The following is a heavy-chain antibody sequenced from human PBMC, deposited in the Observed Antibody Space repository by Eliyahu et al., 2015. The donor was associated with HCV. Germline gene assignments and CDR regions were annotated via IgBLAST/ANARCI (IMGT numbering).Heavy chain of an antibody. CDR2: ISSTSVYT. J-gene: IGHJ6*02. CDR1: GFTFSDYY. CDR3: ARYDILTGTYGMDV. Sequence: QVQLVESGGGLVKPGGSLRLSCAASGFTFSDYYMSWIRQAPGKGLEWVSYISSTSVYTNYADSVKGRFSISRDNAKNSLYLQMNSLRAEDTAVYYCARYDILTGTYGMDVWGQGTTVTVSS. V-gene: IGHV3-11*05. D-gene: IGHD3-9*01.